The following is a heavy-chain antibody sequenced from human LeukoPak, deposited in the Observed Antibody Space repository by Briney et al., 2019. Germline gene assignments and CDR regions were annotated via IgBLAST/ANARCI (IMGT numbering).Heavy chain of an antibody. D-gene: IGHD3-3*01. Sequence: GGSLRLSCAASGFTFSSYAMSWVRQAPGKGLEWVSAISGSGGSTYYADSVKGRFTISRDNSKNTLYLQMNSLSAEDTAVYYCAKVNDFWSGYYYFDYWGQGILVTVSS. CDR3: AKVNDFWSGYYYFDY. CDR2: ISGSGGST. CDR1: GFTFSSYA. J-gene: IGHJ4*02. V-gene: IGHV3-23*01.